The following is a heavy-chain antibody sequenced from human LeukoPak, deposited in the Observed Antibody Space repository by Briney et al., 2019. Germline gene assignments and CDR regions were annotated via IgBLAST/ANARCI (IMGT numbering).Heavy chain of an antibody. CDR1: GGSFSGYY. J-gene: IGHJ4*02. D-gene: IGHD6-19*01. CDR2: INHSGST. CDR3: ARAGIAVAGTES. Sequence: TSETLSLTCAVYGGSFSGYYWSWIRQPPGKGLEWIGEINHSGSTNYNPSLKSRVTISVDTSKNQFSLKLSSVTAADTAVYYCARAGIAVAGTESWGQGTLVIVSS. V-gene: IGHV4-34*01.